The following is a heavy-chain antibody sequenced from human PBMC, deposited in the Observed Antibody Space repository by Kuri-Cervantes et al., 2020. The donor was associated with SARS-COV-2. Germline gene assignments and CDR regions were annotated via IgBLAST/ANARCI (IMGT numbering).Heavy chain of an antibody. CDR1: GFTFSNYD. CDR2: ISYDGSNK. CDR3: ATDPPRFGGSPNTPR. V-gene: IGHV3-30*04. Sequence: GESLKISCAASGFTFSNYDVNWVRQAPGKGLEWVAVISYDGSNKNHADSVTGRFTISRDNAKNSLYLQMNSLRGEDTALYYCATDPPRFGGSPNTPRWGQGTPVTVSS. J-gene: IGHJ4*02. D-gene: IGHD1-26*01.